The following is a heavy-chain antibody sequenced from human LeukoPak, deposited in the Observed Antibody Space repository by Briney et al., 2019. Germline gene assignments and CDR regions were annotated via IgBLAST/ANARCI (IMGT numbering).Heavy chain of an antibody. CDR3: ARDNDYFDAFDI. V-gene: IGHV3-21*01. D-gene: IGHD2/OR15-2a*01. Sequence: GGSLRLSCAASGFTFSSYSMNWVRQAPGKGLEWVSSISSSSSYIYYADSVKGRFTISRDNAKNPLYLQMNSLRAEDTAVYYCARDNDYFDAFDIWGQGTMVTVSS. J-gene: IGHJ3*02. CDR1: GFTFSSYS. CDR2: ISSSSSYI.